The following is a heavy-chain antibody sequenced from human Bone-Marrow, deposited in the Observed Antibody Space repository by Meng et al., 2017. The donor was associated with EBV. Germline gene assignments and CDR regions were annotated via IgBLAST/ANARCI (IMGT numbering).Heavy chain of an antibody. V-gene: IGHV4-4*02. D-gene: IGHD4-17*01. CDR2: IYHSGST. CDR1: GGAISNING. Sequence: QGPREWAGPRLVKPSGTLPLTCCVSGGAISNINGWSWVRQPPGKGLEWIGEIYHSGSTNYNPSLKSRVTISVDKSKNQFSLKLSSVTAADTAVYYCARDLANDYGDYYFDYWGQGSLVTVSS. CDR3: ARDLANDYGDYYFDY. J-gene: IGHJ4*02.